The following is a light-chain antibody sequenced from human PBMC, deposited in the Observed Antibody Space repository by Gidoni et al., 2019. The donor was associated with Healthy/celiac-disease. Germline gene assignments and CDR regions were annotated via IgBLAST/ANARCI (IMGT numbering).Light chain of an antibody. Sequence: DIQMTQSPSSLSASVGDRVTITCPASQSISSYLNWYQQKPGKAPKLLIYAASSLQSGVPSRFSGSGSGTDFTLTSSSLQPEDFATYYCQQSYSTLALTFGGGTKVEIK. CDR1: QSISSY. V-gene: IGKV1-39*01. CDR2: AAS. J-gene: IGKJ4*01. CDR3: QQSYSTLALT.